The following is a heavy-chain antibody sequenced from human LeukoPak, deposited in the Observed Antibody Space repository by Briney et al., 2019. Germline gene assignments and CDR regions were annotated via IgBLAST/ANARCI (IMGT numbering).Heavy chain of an antibody. D-gene: IGHD1-1*01. Sequence: GGSLRLSCAASGFSVRSNYISWVRQAPGKGLEWVSMIYSDGSIFHADSVKGRFTMSRDNSRNTLDLQMNSLRVEDTAVYFCARDRRRLRGMNGDGDAFDIWGQGTMVTVSS. CDR2: IYSDGSI. V-gene: IGHV3-53*01. CDR1: GFSVRSNY. CDR3: ARDRRRLRGMNGDGDAFDI. J-gene: IGHJ3*02.